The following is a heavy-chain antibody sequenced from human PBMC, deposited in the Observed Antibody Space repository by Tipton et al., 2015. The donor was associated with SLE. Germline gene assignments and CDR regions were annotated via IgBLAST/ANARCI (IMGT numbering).Heavy chain of an antibody. V-gene: IGHV4-59*08. J-gene: IGHJ4*02. Sequence: TLSLTCTVSGGSISSHYWSWIRQPPGKGPEWIGYIYYSGSTNYNPSLKSRVTISVDTSKNQFSLKLSSVTAADTALYYCARGTNYDSSGYYSYWGQGTLVTVSS. CDR2: IYYSGST. CDR1: GGSISSHY. CDR3: ARGTNYDSSGYYSY. D-gene: IGHD3-22*01.